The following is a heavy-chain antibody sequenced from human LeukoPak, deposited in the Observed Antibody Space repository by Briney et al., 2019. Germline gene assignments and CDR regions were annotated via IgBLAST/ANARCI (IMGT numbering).Heavy chain of an antibody. J-gene: IGHJ3*02. CDR2: ISYDGSNK. Sequence: GGSLRLSCAASGFTFSSYGIHWVRQAPGKGLEWVAVISYDGSNKYYVDSVKGRFTISRDNSKNTLNLQMNSLRAEDTAVYYCAKMRTTTAHSGDAFDIWGQGTMVTVSS. CDR1: GFTFSSYG. CDR3: AKMRTTTAHSGDAFDI. V-gene: IGHV3-30*18. D-gene: IGHD1-14*01.